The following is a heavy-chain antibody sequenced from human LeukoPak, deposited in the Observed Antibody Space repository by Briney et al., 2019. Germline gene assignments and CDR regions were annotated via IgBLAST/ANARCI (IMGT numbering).Heavy chain of an antibody. CDR1: GYSISSGFY. CDR3: ARGGYYGSGNDFRFDP. CDR2: IYHSGST. D-gene: IGHD3-10*01. J-gene: IGHJ5*02. V-gene: IGHV4-38-2*02. Sequence: PSETLSLTCTVSGYSISSGFYWGWIRQPPGKGLEWIGSIYHSGSTYYNPSLKSRVTISVDTSKNQFSLKLTSVTAADTAVYFCARGGYYGSGNDFRFDPWGQGTLVTVSS.